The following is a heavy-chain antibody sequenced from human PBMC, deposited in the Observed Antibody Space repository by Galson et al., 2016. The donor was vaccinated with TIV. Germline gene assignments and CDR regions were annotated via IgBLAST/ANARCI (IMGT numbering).Heavy chain of an antibody. CDR1: GFTFRGYV. CDR3: AKSGERGDYSWDGFDI. CDR2: VSLSGGFT. V-gene: IGHV3-23*01. Sequence: SLRLSCAATGFTFRGYVMSWVRQAPGKGLEWVSTVSLSGGFTYYADSVKGRFTISRDNSKYTLYLQMNALRAADTALYYCAKSGERGDYSWDGFDIWGQGTGVIVS. D-gene: IGHD1-26*01. J-gene: IGHJ3*02.